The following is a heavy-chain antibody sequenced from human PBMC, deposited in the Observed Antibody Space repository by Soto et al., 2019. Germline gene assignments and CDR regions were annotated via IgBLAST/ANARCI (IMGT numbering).Heavy chain of an antibody. V-gene: IGHV4-30-2*01. CDR3: AYDSSGYYYVDY. Sequence: PSETLSLTCAVSGGSISSGGYSWSWIRQPPGKGLEWIGYMYHSGSTYYNPSLKSRVTISIDRSKNQFSLKLSSVTAADTAIYYCAYDSSGYYYVDYWGQGTLVTVSS. CDR2: MYHSGST. J-gene: IGHJ4*02. D-gene: IGHD3-22*01. CDR1: GGSISSGGYS.